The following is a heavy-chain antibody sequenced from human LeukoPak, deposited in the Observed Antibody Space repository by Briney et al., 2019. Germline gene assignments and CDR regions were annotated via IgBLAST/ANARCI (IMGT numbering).Heavy chain of an antibody. CDR2: ISGSGGST. Sequence: PGGSLRLSCAASGFPFTSHWLSWVRQAPGKGLEWVSAISGSGGSTYYADSVKGRFTISRDNSKNTLYLQMNSLRAEDTAVYYCAASRGSMGFDPWGQGTLVTVSS. J-gene: IGHJ5*02. CDR1: GFPFTSHW. CDR3: AASRGSMGFDP. D-gene: IGHD1-1*01. V-gene: IGHV3-23*01.